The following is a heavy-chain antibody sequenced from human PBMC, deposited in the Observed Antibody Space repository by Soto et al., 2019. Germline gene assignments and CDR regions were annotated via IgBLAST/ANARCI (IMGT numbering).Heavy chain of an antibody. V-gene: IGHV4-34*01. J-gene: IGHJ4*02. Sequence: SETLSLTCAVYGGSFSGYYWSWIRQPPGKGLEWIGEINHSGSTNYNPSLKSRVTISVDTSKNQFSLKLSYVTAADTAVYYCARVPRTRGGEFDYWGQGTLVTVSS. CDR3: ARVPRTRGGEFDY. CDR1: GGSFSGYY. CDR2: INHSGST. D-gene: IGHD2-2*01.